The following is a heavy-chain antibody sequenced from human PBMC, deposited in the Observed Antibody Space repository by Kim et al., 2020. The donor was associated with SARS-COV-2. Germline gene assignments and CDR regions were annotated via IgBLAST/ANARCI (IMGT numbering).Heavy chain of an antibody. CDR1: EFIFSNFA. J-gene: IGHJ3*02. CDR3: ARDARYPNDAFDI. Sequence: GGSLRLSCAASEFIFSNFAMSWVRQAPGKGLEWVSAVTGGGETPWYADSVRGRFTISRDNSRSMVFLQMNSLRVEDTVLYYCARDARYPNDAFDIWGQG. CDR2: VTGGGETP. D-gene: IGHD2-15*01. V-gene: IGHV3-23*01.